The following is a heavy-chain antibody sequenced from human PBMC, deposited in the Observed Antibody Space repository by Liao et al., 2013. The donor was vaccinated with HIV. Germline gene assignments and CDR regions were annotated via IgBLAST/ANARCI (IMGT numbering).Heavy chain of an antibody. Sequence: QVQLQESGPGLVKPSETLSLTCAVYGGSFSGYYWSWVRQPPGKGLEWIGEINHSGSTNYNPSLKSRVTISVDTSKNQFSLKLSSVTAADTAVYYCARAWNAFDIWGQGTMVTVSS. CDR3: ARAWNAFDI. CDR2: INHSGST. J-gene: IGHJ3*02. CDR1: GGSFSGYY. D-gene: IGHD3-3*01. V-gene: IGHV4-34*01.